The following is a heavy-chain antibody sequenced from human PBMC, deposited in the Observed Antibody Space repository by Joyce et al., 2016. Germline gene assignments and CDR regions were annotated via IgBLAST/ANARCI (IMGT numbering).Heavy chain of an antibody. CDR3: ARGNDYDYWSGYEAHYFDY. V-gene: IGHV4-59*01. Sequence: QVQLQESGPGLVKPSETLSLSCTVSGGSISSYYWSWIRQPPGKGLEWIGYINHRGRTNYNPSLKSRVTISVDTSKNECSLKMTSVTAADTAVYYCARGNDYDYWSGYEAHYFDYWGQGTLVTVSS. CDR1: GGSISSYY. J-gene: IGHJ4*02. D-gene: IGHD3-3*01. CDR2: INHRGRT.